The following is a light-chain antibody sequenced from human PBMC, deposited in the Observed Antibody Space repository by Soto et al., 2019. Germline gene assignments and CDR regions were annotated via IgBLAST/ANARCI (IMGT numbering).Light chain of an antibody. V-gene: IGLV2-23*02. CDR2: EVS. J-gene: IGLJ2*01. CDR1: SSDVGSSYL. Sequence: QSALTQPASVSGSPGQSITISCTGTSSDVGSSYLVSWYQHHPGKAPKLMIYEVSKRPSGVSNRFSGSKSGNTASLTISGLQAEDEGDYYCCSYALSSTAVFGGGTKVTVL. CDR3: CSYALSSTAV.